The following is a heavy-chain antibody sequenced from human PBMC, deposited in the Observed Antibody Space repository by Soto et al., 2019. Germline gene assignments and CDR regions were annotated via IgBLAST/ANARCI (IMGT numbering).Heavy chain of an antibody. V-gene: IGHV3-7*01. CDR1: GFTFSNYW. CDR3: TRGHPSIYNY. D-gene: IGHD4-4*01. Sequence: GGSLRLSCAASGFTFSNYWMSWVRQAPGKGLEWVANIKEDGSERYHVDSVKGRFTISRDNAKNSLYLQMTSLRPEDTAVYYCTRGHPSIYNYWGQGTLVTVSS. CDR2: IKEDGSER. J-gene: IGHJ4*02.